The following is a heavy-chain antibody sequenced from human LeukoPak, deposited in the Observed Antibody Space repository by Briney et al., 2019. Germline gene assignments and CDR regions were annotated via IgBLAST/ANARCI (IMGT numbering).Heavy chain of an antibody. CDR2: IIPILGIA. D-gene: IGHD6-19*01. CDR3: ARSRSSGWPDNWFDP. V-gene: IGHV1-69*02. Sequence: SVKVSCKASGGTFSSYTISWVRRAPGQGLEWMGRIIPILGIANYAQKFQGRVTITADKSTSTAYMELSSLRSEDTAVYYCARSRSSGWPDNWFDPWGQGTLVTVSS. CDR1: GGTFSSYT. J-gene: IGHJ5*02.